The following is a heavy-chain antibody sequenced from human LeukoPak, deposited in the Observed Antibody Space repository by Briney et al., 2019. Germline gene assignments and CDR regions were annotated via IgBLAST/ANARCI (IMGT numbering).Heavy chain of an antibody. J-gene: IGHJ4*02. D-gene: IGHD6-13*01. CDR2: ISAYNGNT. V-gene: IGHV1-18*04. CDR3: ARVVGDPGQYSSSWLDY. Sequence: GGSLRLSCAASGFTASSNYMSWVRQAPGKGLEWMGWISAYNGNTNYAQKLQGRVTMTTDTSTSTAYMELRSLRSDDTAVYYCARVVGDPGQYSSSWLDYWGQGTLVTVSS. CDR1: GFTASSNY.